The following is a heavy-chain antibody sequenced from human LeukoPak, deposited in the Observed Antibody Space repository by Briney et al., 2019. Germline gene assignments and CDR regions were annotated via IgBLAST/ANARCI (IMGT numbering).Heavy chain of an antibody. CDR1: GYTFTGYY. J-gene: IGHJ3*02. V-gene: IGHV1-2*04. CDR3: ARDILGGTFDI. CDR2: INPNSGGT. Sequence: ASVKVSCKASGYTFTGYYMHWVRQAPGQGLEWMGWINPNSGGTNYAQKFQGWVTMTRDTSISTAYMELSRLRPDDTAVYYCARDILGGTFDIWGQGTMVTVSS.